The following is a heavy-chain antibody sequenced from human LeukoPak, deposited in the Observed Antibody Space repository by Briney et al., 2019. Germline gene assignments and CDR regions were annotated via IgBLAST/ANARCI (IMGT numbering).Heavy chain of an antibody. CDR3: ARVDYYGSGSYFDY. CDR2: IYYSGST. V-gene: IGHV4-59*01. CDR1: GGSISSYY. J-gene: IGHJ4*02. Sequence: SETLSLTCTVSGGSISSYYWSWIRQPSGKGLEWIGYIYYSGSTNYNPSLKSRATISVDTSKNQFSLKLSSVTAADTAVYYCARVDYYGSGSYFDYWGQGTLVTVSS. D-gene: IGHD3-10*01.